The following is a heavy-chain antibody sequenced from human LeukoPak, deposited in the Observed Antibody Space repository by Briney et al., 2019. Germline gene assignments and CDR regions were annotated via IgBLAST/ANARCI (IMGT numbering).Heavy chain of an antibody. D-gene: IGHD3-3*01. V-gene: IGHV4-39*01. J-gene: IGHJ3*02. CDR2: IYYSGST. CDR3: ARSVYGVVITHDAFDI. Sequence: KPSETLSLTCTVSGGSISSSSYYWGWIRQPPGKGLEWIGSIYYSGSTYYNPSLKSRVTISVDTSKNQFSLKLSSVTAADTAVYYCARSVYGVVITHDAFDIWGQATMVTVSS. CDR1: GGSISSSSYY.